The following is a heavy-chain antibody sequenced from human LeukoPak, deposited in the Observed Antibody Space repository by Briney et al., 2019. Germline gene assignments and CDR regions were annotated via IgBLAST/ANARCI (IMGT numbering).Heavy chain of an antibody. V-gene: IGHV3-30*03. CDR1: GFTFSSYG. D-gene: IGHD2-2*01. Sequence: PGGSLRLSCAASGFTFSSYGMHWVRQAPGKGLEWVAVISYDGSNKYYADSVKGRFTISRDNSKNTLYLQMNSLRAEDTAVYYCARAPGSTSCRHVDHDAFDIWGQGTMVTVSS. J-gene: IGHJ3*02. CDR3: ARAPGSTSCRHVDHDAFDI. CDR2: ISYDGSNK.